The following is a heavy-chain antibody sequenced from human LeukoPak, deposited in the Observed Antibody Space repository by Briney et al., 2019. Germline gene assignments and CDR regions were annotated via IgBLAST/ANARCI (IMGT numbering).Heavy chain of an antibody. D-gene: IGHD5-24*01. CDR1: GGSISSYY. J-gene: IGHJ4*02. V-gene: IGHV4-34*01. CDR2: INHSGST. CDR3: ARGKIRERSFDY. Sequence: KPSETLSLTCTVSGGSISSYYWSWIRQPPGKGLEWIGEINHSGSTNYNPSLKSRVTISVDTSRNQFSLKLSSVTAADTAVYYCARGKIRERSFDYWGQGTLVTVSS.